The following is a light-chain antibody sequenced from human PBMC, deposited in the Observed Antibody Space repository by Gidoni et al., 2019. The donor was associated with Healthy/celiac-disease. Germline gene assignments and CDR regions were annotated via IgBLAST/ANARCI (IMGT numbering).Light chain of an antibody. CDR1: QSVSSSY. CDR3: QQYGSSPRT. V-gene: IGKV3-20*01. Sequence: IALTQSPGTLSLSPGERATLSSRASQSVSSSYLAWYQQKPGQAPRLLIYGASSRATGIPDRFSGSGSGTDFTLTISRLEPEDFAVYYCQQYGSSPRTFGQXTKVEIK. J-gene: IGKJ1*01. CDR2: GAS.